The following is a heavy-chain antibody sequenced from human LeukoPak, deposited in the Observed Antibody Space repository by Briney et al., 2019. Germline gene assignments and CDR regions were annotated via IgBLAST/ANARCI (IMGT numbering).Heavy chain of an antibody. CDR2: IKQDGSEK. CDR1: GFTFSSYW. CDR3: ARDLLLYFDWFDY. Sequence: GGSLRLSCAASGFTFSSYWMSWVRQAPGKGLEWVANIKQDGSEKYYVDSVKGRFTISRDNAKNSLYLQMNSLRAEDTAVYYCARDLLLYFDWFDYWGQGTLVTVSS. D-gene: IGHD3-9*01. V-gene: IGHV3-7*01. J-gene: IGHJ5*01.